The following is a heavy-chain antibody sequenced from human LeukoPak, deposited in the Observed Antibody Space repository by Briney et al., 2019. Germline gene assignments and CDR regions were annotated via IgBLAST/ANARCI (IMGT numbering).Heavy chain of an antibody. CDR2: IYTSGST. Sequence: SETLSLTCTVSGGSISSYYWSWLRQPAGKGVEWIGRIYTSGSTNYNPSLTSPVTMSVDTSKNQFSLKLSSVTAADTAVYYCARDLLSIYWFDPWGQGTLVTVSS. CDR1: GGSISSYY. D-gene: IGHD3-16*02. V-gene: IGHV4-4*07. CDR3: ARDLLSIYWFDP. J-gene: IGHJ5*02.